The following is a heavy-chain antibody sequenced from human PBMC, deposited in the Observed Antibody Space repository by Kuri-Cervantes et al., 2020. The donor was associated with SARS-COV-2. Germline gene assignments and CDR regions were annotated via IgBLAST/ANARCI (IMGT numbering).Heavy chain of an antibody. J-gene: IGHJ4*02. V-gene: IGHV1-69*10. CDR1: GYTFTSYD. D-gene: IGHD2-21*02. Sequence: SVKVSCKASGYTFTSYDINWVRQATGQGLEWMGWIIPIFGIANYAQKFQGRVTITADKSTSTAYMELSSLRSEDTAVYYCARVSCGGDCYGGIDYWGQGTLVTVSS. CDR3: ARVSCGGDCYGGIDY. CDR2: IIPIFGIA.